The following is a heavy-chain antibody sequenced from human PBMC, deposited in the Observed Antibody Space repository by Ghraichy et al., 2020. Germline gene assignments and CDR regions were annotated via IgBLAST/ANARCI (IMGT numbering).Heavy chain of an antibody. CDR2: IYYSGKT. V-gene: IGHV4-31*03. CDR3: ARERSSYSGGYYLDY. J-gene: IGHJ4*02. CDR1: GGSISSGGYY. Sequence: SETLSLTCIVSGGSISSGGYYWSWIRQHPGKGLEWIGYIYYSGKTYYNPSLRGRVTISVDTSKNQFSLKLSYVTAADTAVYYCARERSSYSGGYYLDYWGQGTLVIVSS. D-gene: IGHD3-22*01.